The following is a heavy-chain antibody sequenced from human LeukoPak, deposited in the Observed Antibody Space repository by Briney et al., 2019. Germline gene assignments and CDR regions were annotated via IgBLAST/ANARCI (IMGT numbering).Heavy chain of an antibody. D-gene: IGHD2-15*01. CDR3: ARDDRGGGSCSDY. Sequence: GGSLRLSCAASGFTFSSYAMHWVRQAPGKGLEWVAVISYDGSNKYYADSVKGRFTISRDNSKNTLYLQMNSLRAEDTAVYYCARDDRGGGSCSDYWSQGTLVTVSS. CDR1: GFTFSSYA. CDR2: ISYDGSNK. J-gene: IGHJ4*02. V-gene: IGHV3-30*04.